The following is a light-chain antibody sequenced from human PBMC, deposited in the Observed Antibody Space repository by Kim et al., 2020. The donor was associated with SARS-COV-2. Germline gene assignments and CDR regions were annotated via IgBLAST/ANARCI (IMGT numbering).Light chain of an antibody. CDR1: QSVSSN. J-gene: IGKJ2*01. CDR3: QQYNNWRPYT. CDR2: GAS. Sequence: EIVMTQPPATLSVSPGERATLSCRASQSVSSNLAWYQQKPGQAPRLLIYGASTRATGIPARFSGGGSGTEFTLTISSLQSEDFAVYYCQQYNNWRPYTFGQGTKLEI. V-gene: IGKV3-15*01.